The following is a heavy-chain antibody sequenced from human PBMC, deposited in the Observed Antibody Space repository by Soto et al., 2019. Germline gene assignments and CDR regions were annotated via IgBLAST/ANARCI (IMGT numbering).Heavy chain of an antibody. CDR1: GYTFTSFA. J-gene: IGHJ4*02. CDR3: AREVVSGYDLGY. D-gene: IGHD5-12*01. CDR2: INADTGNT. Sequence: QVQLVQSGAEVKKPGASVTVSCKASGYTFTSFAIHWVRQAPGQRPEWMRWINADTGNTKYSQRFQGRVTFARDTSANTAYMQVSSVRSEDTAVYFCAREVVSGYDLGYWGQGTLVTVSS. V-gene: IGHV1-3*01.